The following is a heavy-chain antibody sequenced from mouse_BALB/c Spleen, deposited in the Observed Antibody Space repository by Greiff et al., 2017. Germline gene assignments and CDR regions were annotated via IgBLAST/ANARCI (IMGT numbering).Heavy chain of an antibody. CDR3: ARYGYDVGFAY. Sequence: DVMLVESGGGLVQPGGSRKLSCAASGFTFSSFGMHWVRQAPEKGLEWVAYISSGSSTIYYADTVKGRFTISRDNPKNTLFLQMTSLRSEDTAMYYCARYGYDVGFAYWGQGTLVTVSA. CDR1: GFTFSSFG. V-gene: IGHV5-17*02. J-gene: IGHJ3*01. D-gene: IGHD2-2*01. CDR2: ISSGSSTI.